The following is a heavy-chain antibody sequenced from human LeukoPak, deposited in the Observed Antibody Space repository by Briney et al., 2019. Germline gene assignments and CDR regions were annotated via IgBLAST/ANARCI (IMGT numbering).Heavy chain of an antibody. J-gene: IGHJ3*02. V-gene: IGHV1-18*01. CDR1: GGTFSRYA. Sequence: ASVKVSCKASGGTFSRYAISWVRQAPGQGLEWMGWISAYNGHTKYAQKVQGRVTMTRDTSTSTAYMELRSLRSDDTAVYYCARDGHRRYHYDSSGREDAFDIWGQGTMVTVSS. D-gene: IGHD3-22*01. CDR3: ARDGHRRYHYDSSGREDAFDI. CDR2: ISAYNGHT.